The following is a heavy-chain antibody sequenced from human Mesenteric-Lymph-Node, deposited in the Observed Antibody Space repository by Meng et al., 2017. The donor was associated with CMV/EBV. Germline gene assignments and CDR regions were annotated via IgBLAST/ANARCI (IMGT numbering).Heavy chain of an antibody. CDR3: AKSPSGSYEGGYFDY. V-gene: IGHV3-9*01. Sequence: SLKISCAASGFTLDDYAMHWVRQAPGKGLEWVSGISWNSGSIGYADSVKGRFTISRDNAKNSLYLQMNSLRAEDTALYYCAKSPSGSYEGGYFDYWGQGTLVTVSS. D-gene: IGHD1-26*01. CDR2: ISWNSGSI. J-gene: IGHJ4*02. CDR1: GFTLDDYA.